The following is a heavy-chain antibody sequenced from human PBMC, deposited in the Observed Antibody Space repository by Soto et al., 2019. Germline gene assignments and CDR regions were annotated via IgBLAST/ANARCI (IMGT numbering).Heavy chain of an antibody. J-gene: IGHJ1*01. Sequence: SETLSLTCAVYGGSVDGYFWSWIRQPPEKGLEWIGEIKDGGITNYSPSLKSRVTISADTSKNQFFLTLKSVTAADTAVYYYARGQVAIVNTHWDQGTQV. D-gene: IGHD1-26*01. CDR2: IKDGGIT. CDR3: ARGQVAIVNTH. CDR1: GGSVDGYF. V-gene: IGHV4-34*01.